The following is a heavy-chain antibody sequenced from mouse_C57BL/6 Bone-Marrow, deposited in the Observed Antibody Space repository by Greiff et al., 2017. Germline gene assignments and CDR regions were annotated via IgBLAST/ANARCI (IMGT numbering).Heavy chain of an antibody. CDR1: GFTFSNYW. CDR3: TGECYYGSSFAY. V-gene: IGHV6-3*01. CDR2: IRLKSDNYAT. Sequence: EVKLVESGGGLVQPGGSMKLSCVASGFTFSNYWMNWVRQSPEKGLEWVAQIRLKSDNYATHYAESVKGRFTISRDDSKSSVYLQMNNLRAEDTGIYYCTGECYYGSSFAYWGQGTLVTVSA. D-gene: IGHD1-1*01. J-gene: IGHJ3*01.